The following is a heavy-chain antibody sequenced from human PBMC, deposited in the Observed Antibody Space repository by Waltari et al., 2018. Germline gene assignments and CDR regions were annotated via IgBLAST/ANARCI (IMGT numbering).Heavy chain of an antibody. J-gene: IGHJ4*02. CDR2: ISSSSSYI. CDR1: GFTFSSYS. V-gene: IGHV3-21*01. Sequence: EVQLVESGGGLVKPGGSLGLSCAASGFTFSSYSMNWVRQAPGKGLEWVSSISSSSSYIYYADSVKGRFTISRDNAKNSLYLQMNSLRAEDTAVYYCASSYSSGWSDYWGQGTLVTVSS. CDR3: ASSYSSGWSDY. D-gene: IGHD6-19*01.